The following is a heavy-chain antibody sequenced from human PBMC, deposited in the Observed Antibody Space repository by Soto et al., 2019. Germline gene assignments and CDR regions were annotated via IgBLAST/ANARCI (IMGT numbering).Heavy chain of an antibody. CDR3: ARVLDIYGFLECLFAL. J-gene: IGHJ4*02. Sequence: GGSLRLSCAASGFTFSSYGMHWVRQAPGKELEWVAVIWYDGSNKYYADSVKGRFTISRDNSKNTLYLQMNSLRAEDTAVYYCARVLDIYGFLECLFALWGRGSLVTVSS. CDR1: GFTFSSYG. D-gene: IGHD3-3*01. V-gene: IGHV3-33*01. CDR2: IWYDGSNK.